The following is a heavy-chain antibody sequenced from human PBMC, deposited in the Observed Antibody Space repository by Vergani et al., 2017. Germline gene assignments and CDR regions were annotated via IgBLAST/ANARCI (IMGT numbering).Heavy chain of an antibody. Sequence: QVQLVESGGGVVQPGRSLRLSCAASGFTFSSYAMHWVRQAPGKGLEWVAVISYDGSNNYYADSVKGLFTISRDNSKNTLYLQMNSLRAEDTAVYFCARENSGSYSLDYWGQGTLVTVSS. CDR2: ISYDGSNN. CDR1: GFTFSSYA. D-gene: IGHD1-26*01. V-gene: IGHV3-30*01. J-gene: IGHJ4*02. CDR3: ARENSGSYSLDY.